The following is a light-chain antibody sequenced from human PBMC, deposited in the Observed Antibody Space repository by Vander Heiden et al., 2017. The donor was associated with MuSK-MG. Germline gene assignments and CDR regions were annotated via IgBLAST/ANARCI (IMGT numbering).Light chain of an antibody. J-gene: IGLJ2*01. V-gene: IGLV3-1*01. CDR3: QAWDSSPV. CDR1: KLGDKY. CDR2: QDS. Sequence: SYELTQPPSVSVSPGQTASITCSGDKLGDKYACWYQQKPGQSPVLVIYQDSKRPSGIPERFSGSTSGNTATLTISGTQAMDEADYYCQAWDSSPVFGGGTKLTVL.